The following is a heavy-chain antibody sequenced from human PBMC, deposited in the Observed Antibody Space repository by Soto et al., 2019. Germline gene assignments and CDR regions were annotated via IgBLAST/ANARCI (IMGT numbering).Heavy chain of an antibody. Sequence: QVQLESSGPGLVKPSQTLSLTRTVSGGSISSVGYFWTWIRQHPAKGLEWIGHISYSGSTYFIPSLRSRLSMSVDTSKNQFSLNLTSVTVADTALYYCARLNSGWHQTFDSWGQGTLVTVSS. CDR2: ISYSGST. V-gene: IGHV4-31*03. CDR1: GGSISSVGYF. D-gene: IGHD6-25*01. CDR3: ARLNSGWHQTFDS. J-gene: IGHJ4*02.